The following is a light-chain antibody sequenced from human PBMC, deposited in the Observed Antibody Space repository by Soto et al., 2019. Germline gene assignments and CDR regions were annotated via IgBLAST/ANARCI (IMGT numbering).Light chain of an antibody. CDR1: QSVDGY. Sequence: EVVMTQSPATLSVSLGESATLSCRASQSVDGYLAWYQQKPGQAPRLLIYGASTRATGVTARFRGGGSGTEFTLTISSLQSEESAVYYCQQYHKWPPITFGQGTRLEIK. CDR2: GAS. CDR3: QQYHKWPPIT. J-gene: IGKJ5*01. V-gene: IGKV3-15*01.